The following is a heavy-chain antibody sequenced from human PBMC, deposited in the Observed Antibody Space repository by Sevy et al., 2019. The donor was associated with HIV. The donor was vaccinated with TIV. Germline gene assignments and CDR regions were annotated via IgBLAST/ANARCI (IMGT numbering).Heavy chain of an antibody. CDR1: GYTFTSYR. CDR3: ARAYCSGGRCYSLAY. CDR2: ISAFNSDT. V-gene: IGHV1-18*01. J-gene: IGHJ4*02. Sequence: ASVKVSCEASGYTFTSYRIMWVRQGPGQGLEWMGWISAFNSDTNYAQKLQGRVTMTTDTSTSTVYMELRSLRSDDTAVYYCARAYCSGGRCYSLAYWGQGTLVTVSS. D-gene: IGHD2-15*01.